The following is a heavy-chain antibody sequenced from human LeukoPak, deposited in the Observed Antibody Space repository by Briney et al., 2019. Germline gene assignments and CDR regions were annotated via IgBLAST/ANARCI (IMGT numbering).Heavy chain of an antibody. CDR1: GFTFSTYA. D-gene: IGHD3-22*01. CDR3: ARDRVTMIVVALDAFDI. CDR2: ISYAGNNK. Sequence: GRSLRLSCAASGFTFSTYAMHWVRQAPGKGLEWVAVISYAGNNKYYADSVKGRFTISRDNSKNTLYLQMNSLRAEDTAVYYCARDRVTMIVVALDAFDIWGQGTMVTASS. J-gene: IGHJ3*02. V-gene: IGHV3-30-3*01.